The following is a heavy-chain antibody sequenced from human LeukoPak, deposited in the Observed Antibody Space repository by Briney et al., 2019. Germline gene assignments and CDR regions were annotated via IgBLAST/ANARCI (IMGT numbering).Heavy chain of an antibody. CDR1: GFTFSTYG. V-gene: IGHV3-33*01. Sequence: GRSLRLSCAASGFTFSTYGMHWVRQAPGQGLEWVAVIWYDGSKKYYEDSVKGRFTISRDNSKNTVYLQMNSLRAEDTAVYYCARDSELEPDYWRQGTRVTVSS. J-gene: IGHJ4*02. CDR3: ARDSELEPDY. CDR2: IWYDGSKK. D-gene: IGHD1-1*01.